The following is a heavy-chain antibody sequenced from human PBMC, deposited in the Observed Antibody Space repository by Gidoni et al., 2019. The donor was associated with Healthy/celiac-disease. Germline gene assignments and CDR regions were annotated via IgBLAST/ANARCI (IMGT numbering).Heavy chain of an antibody. Sequence: QLQLQESGPGLVKPSETLSLTCTVSGGSISSSSYYWGWIRQPPGKGLEWIGRIYYSGSTYYNPSLKSRVTISVDTSKNQFSLKLSSVTAADTAVYYCARFLSGGSYSFDYWGQGTLVTVSS. CDR1: GGSISSSSYY. D-gene: IGHD1-26*01. CDR2: IYYSGST. J-gene: IGHJ4*02. CDR3: ARFLSGGSYSFDY. V-gene: IGHV4-39*01.